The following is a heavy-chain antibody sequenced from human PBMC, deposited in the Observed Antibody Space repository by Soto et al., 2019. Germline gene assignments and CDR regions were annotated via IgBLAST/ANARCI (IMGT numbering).Heavy chain of an antibody. J-gene: IGHJ6*02. Sequence: SETLSLTCTVSGGSISSYYWSWIRQPPGKGLEWIGYIYYSGSTNYNPSLKSRVTISVDTSKNQFSLKLSSVTAADTAVYYCAAADYYGSGSYSYYYGMDVWGQGTTVTVSS. D-gene: IGHD3-10*01. V-gene: IGHV4-59*01. CDR1: GGSISSYY. CDR2: IYYSGST. CDR3: AAADYYGSGSYSYYYGMDV.